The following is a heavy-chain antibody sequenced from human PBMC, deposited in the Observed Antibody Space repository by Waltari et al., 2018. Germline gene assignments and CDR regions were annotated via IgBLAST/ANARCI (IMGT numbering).Heavy chain of an antibody. CDR2: SSSSGSTI. D-gene: IGHD3-22*01. CDR3: AREGYYYDSSGPY. Sequence: EVQLVESGGGLVQPGGSLRLSCAASGFTFSSYEMNWVRQAPGKGLGWVSYSSSSGSTIYYADSGKGRFTISRDNAKNSLYLQMNSLRAEDTAVYYCAREGYYYDSSGPYWGQGTLVTVSS. V-gene: IGHV3-48*03. CDR1: GFTFSSYE. J-gene: IGHJ4*02.